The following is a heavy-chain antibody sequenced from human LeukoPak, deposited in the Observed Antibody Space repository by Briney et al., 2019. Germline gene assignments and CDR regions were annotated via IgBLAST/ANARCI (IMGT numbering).Heavy chain of an antibody. CDR3: AKDPCGGDCCSPLYYFDY. V-gene: IGHV3-30*18. CDR2: ISYDGSNK. CDR1: GFTFSSYG. J-gene: IGHJ4*02. D-gene: IGHD2-21*02. Sequence: GGSLRLSCAASGFTFSSYGMHWVRQAPGKGLEWVAVISYDGSNKYYADSVKGRFTISRDNSKNTLYLQMNSLRAEDTAVYYCAKDPCGGDCCSPLYYFDYWGQGTLVTVSS.